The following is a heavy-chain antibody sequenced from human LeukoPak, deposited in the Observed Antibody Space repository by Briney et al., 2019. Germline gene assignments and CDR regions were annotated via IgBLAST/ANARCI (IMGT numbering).Heavy chain of an antibody. J-gene: IGHJ3*02. D-gene: IGHD6-19*01. CDR1: GYTFTSYD. Sequence: ASVKVSCKASGYTFTSYDINWVRQATGQGLEWMGWMDPNSGNTGYAQKFQGRVTMTRNTSISTAYMELSSLRSEDTAVYYCARGPSGSGWYYPYAFDIWGQGTMDTVSS. CDR3: ARGPSGSGWYYPYAFDI. CDR2: MDPNSGNT. V-gene: IGHV1-8*01.